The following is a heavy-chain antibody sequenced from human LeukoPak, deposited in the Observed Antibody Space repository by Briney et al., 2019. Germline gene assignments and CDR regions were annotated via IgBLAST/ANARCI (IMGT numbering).Heavy chain of an antibody. V-gene: IGHV3-7*03. CDR3: ARDLVS. CDR2: IKQDGSEK. CDR1: GFTFSSYA. Sequence: GGSLRLSCAASGFTFSSYAMSWVRQAPGKGLEWVANIKQDGSEKYYVDSVKGRFTISRDNAKNSLYLQMNSLRAEDTAVYYCARDLVSWDQGTMVTVSS. J-gene: IGHJ3*01.